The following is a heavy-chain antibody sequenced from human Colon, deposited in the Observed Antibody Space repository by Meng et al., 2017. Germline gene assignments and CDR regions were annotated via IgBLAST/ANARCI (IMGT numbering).Heavy chain of an antibody. D-gene: IGHD3-22*01. V-gene: IGHV4-30-2*01. J-gene: IGHJ4*02. CDR1: GGSISSGGYS. Sequence: QVQLQESGPGLVKPSQTLSLTGAVSGGSISSGGYSWSWIRQPPGKGLEWIGYIYHSGSTYYNPSLKSRVTISVDRSKNQFSLKLSSVTAADTAVYYCARVQMIVVVIDYWGQGTLVTVSS. CDR2: IYHSGST. CDR3: ARVQMIVVVIDY.